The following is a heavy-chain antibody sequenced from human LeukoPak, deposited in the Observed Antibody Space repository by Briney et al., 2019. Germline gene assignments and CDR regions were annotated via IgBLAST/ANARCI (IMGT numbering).Heavy chain of an antibody. D-gene: IGHD3-22*01. Sequence: SVKVSCKASGGTFSSYAISWVRQAPGQGLEWMGGIIPIFGTANYAQKFQGRVTITADESTSTAYMELSSLRSEDTAVCYCARDNYYDSSPYFDYWDQGTLVTVSS. CDR1: GGTFSSYA. J-gene: IGHJ4*02. CDR2: IIPIFGTA. V-gene: IGHV1-69*13. CDR3: ARDNYYDSSPYFDY.